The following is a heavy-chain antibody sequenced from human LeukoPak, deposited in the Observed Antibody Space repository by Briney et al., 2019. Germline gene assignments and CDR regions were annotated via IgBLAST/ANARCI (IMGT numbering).Heavy chain of an antibody. D-gene: IGHD1/OR15-1a*01. CDR3: TRVGTTLVKSAAPLCDY. Sequence: PGRSLRLSCTTSGFTFGDYALSWVRQAPGKGLEWVGFIRSKAYGGITEYAASVKGRCTISRDDSKSTAYLQMNSLKTEDTAVYYCTRVGTTLVKSAAPLCDYWGQGTLVTVSS. CDR1: GFTFGDYA. V-gene: IGHV3-49*04. J-gene: IGHJ4*02. CDR2: IRSKAYGGIT.